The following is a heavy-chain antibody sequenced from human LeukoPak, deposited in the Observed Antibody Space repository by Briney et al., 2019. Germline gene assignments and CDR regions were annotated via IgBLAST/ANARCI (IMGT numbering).Heavy chain of an antibody. CDR1: GGSFSGYY. CDR3: AREEGIVVVPAAKRNWFDP. Sequence: YPSETLSLTCAVYGGSFSGYYWSWIRQPPGKGLEWIGEINHSGSTNYNPSLKSRVTISVDTSKNQFSLKLSSVTAADTAVYYCAREEGIVVVPAAKRNWFDPWGQGTLVTVSS. V-gene: IGHV4-34*01. J-gene: IGHJ5*02. CDR2: INHSGST. D-gene: IGHD2-2*01.